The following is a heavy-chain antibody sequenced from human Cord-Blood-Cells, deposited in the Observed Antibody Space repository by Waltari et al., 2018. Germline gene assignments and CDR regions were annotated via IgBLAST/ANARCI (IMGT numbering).Heavy chain of an antibody. CDR1: GGTFSSYA. CDR3: ARDDCSSTSCYNVHWFDP. V-gene: IGHV1-69*09. J-gene: IGHJ5*02. Sequence: QVQLVQSGAEVKKPGSSVKVSCKASGGTFSSYAIRWVTQAPAQGLEWMGRIIPILGIANYAQKFQGRVTITADKSTSTAYMELNSLRSEDTAVYYCARDDCSSTSCYNVHWFDPWGQGTLVTVSS. CDR2: IIPILGIA. D-gene: IGHD2-2*02.